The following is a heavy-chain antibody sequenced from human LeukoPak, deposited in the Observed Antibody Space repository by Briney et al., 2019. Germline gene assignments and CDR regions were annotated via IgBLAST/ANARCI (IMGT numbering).Heavy chain of an antibody. Sequence: ASVKVSCKASGYTFTSYGISWVRQAPGQGLEWMGWISAYNGNTNYAQKLKGRVTMTTDTSTRTAYMELRSLRSDDTAVYYCARDHDTYCSGGSCYRVDAFDIWGQGTMVTVSS. CDR1: GYTFTSYG. CDR2: ISAYNGNT. D-gene: IGHD2-15*01. CDR3: ARDHDTYCSGGSCYRVDAFDI. V-gene: IGHV1-18*01. J-gene: IGHJ3*02.